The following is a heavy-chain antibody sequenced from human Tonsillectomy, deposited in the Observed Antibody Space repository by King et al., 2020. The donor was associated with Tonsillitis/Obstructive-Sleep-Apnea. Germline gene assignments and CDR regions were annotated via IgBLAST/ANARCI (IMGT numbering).Heavy chain of an antibody. CDR3: ATWRFDS. CDR1: GDNVSSNSAS. CDR2: AYYRSKWKN. V-gene: IGHV6-1*01. Sequence: VQLQQSGPGLVKPSQTLSLTCAISGDNVSSNSASWNWIRQSPSRGLEWLGRAYYRSKWKNNYAVSVKSRISINPDTSKNQFSLQLKSVTPDDTAVNYYATWRFDSWGQGTLVTVSS. J-gene: IGHJ4*02.